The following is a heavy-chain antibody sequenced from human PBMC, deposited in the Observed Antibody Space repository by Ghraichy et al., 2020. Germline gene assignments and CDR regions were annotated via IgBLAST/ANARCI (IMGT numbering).Heavy chain of an antibody. Sequence: GGSLRLSCAASGFTFRSYWMTWVRQAPGQGLEWVANIKPDGREKHYVDSVKGRFTISRDNAKNSLYLQMNSLRAEDTAVYYCARGLRDSSRWYSVDFFQDAFDIWGQGTMVSVSS. CDR1: GFTFRSYW. D-gene: IGHD6-13*01. CDR2: IKPDGREK. J-gene: IGHJ3*02. CDR3: ARGLRDSSRWYSVDFFQDAFDI. V-gene: IGHV3-7*03.